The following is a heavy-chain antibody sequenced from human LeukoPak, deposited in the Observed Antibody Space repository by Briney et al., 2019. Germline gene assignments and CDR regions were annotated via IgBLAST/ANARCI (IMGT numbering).Heavy chain of an antibody. CDR1: GFTFTNAW. D-gene: IGHD2/OR15-2a*01. J-gene: IGHJ4*02. Sequence: GGSLRLSCAASGFTFTNAWMNWVRQAPGKGLEWVGRIKSKTDGGTTDYAAPVKGRFTISRDDSESTLYLQVNSLKTEDTAVYYCTRIFRTAHFDYWGQGTPVTVSS. V-gene: IGHV3-15*07. CDR3: TRIFRTAHFDY. CDR2: IKSKTDGGTT.